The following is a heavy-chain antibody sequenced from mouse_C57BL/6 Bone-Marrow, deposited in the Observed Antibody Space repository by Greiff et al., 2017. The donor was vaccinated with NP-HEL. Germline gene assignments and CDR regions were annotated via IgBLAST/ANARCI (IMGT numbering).Heavy chain of an antibody. V-gene: IGHV5-4*03. CDR3: ARVLLTGVDY. J-gene: IGHJ2*01. D-gene: IGHD4-1*01. CDR2: ISDGGSYT. Sequence: EVKVVESGGGLVKPGGSLKLSCAASGFTFSSYAMSWVRQTPEKRLEWVATISDGGSYTYYPDNVKGRFTISRDNAKNNLYLQMSHLKSEDTAMYYCARVLLTGVDYWGQGTTLTVSS. CDR1: GFTFSSYA.